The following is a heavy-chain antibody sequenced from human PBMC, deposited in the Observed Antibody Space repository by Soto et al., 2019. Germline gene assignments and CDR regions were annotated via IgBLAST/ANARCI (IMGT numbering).Heavy chain of an antibody. V-gene: IGHV1-2*04. Sequence: ASVKVSCKASGYTFTGYYMHWVRQAPGQGLEWMGWINPNSGGTNYAQKFQGWVTMTRDTSISTAYMELSRLRSDDTAVYYCARGGLGLVGANDYWGQGTLVTVSS. J-gene: IGHJ4*02. CDR3: ARGGLGLVGANDY. CDR2: INPNSGGT. CDR1: GYTFTGYY. D-gene: IGHD1-26*01.